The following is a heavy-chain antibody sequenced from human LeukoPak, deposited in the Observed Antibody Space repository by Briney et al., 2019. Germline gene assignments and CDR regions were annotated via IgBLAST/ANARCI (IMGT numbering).Heavy chain of an antibody. CDR1: GFTFSDYY. CDR3: ARASQLRYMDV. Sequence: GGSLRLSCAASGFTFSDYYMSWSRQAPGKGLEGISNIKTTGLTTYYADSVKGRFTISRDNAKNSLFLQMNSLRADDTAIYYCARASQLRYMDVWGKGTAVTVSS. J-gene: IGHJ6*03. V-gene: IGHV3-11*04. CDR2: IKTTGLTT.